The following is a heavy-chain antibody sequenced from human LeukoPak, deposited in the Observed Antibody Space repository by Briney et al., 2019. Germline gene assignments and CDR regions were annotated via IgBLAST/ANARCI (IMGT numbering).Heavy chain of an antibody. CDR2: MNPTSGNT. Sequence: ASVKVSCKASGYTFTSYDINWVRQASGQGLEWMGWMNPTSGNTGYAQKFQGRVTMTRDTSISTAYMELSSLRSEDTAVYYCAREYCSSTSCSQLSGNWFDPWGQGTLVTVSS. J-gene: IGHJ5*02. CDR1: GYTFTSYD. V-gene: IGHV1-8*01. CDR3: AREYCSSTSCSQLSGNWFDP. D-gene: IGHD2-2*01.